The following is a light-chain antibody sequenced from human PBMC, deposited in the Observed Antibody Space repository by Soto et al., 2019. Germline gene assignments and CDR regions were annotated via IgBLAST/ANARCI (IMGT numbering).Light chain of an antibody. Sequence: QSVLTQPASVSGSPGQSITISCTGTSSDVGGYNYVSWYQQHPGKAPKLIIYEVSNRPTGFSNRFSGSKSGHTASLTISGLQSEDEADYFCTSYTSSSTLDVFGTGTKVTVL. V-gene: IGLV2-14*01. J-gene: IGLJ1*01. CDR3: TSYTSSSTLDV. CDR2: EVS. CDR1: SSDVGGYNY.